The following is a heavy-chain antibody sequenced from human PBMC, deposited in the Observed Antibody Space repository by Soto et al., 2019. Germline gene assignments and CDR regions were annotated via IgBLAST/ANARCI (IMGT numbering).Heavy chain of an antibody. D-gene: IGHD2-15*01. Sequence: QVQLVECGGGVVQPGRSLRLSCAASGFTFSSYGMHWVRQAPGKGLEWVAVISYDGSNEYYADSVKGRFTISRDNSKNTLYLQMNSLRAEDTAVYYCAKGKGGYCSGGSCLHDYWGQGTLVTVSS. CDR2: ISYDGSNE. CDR3: AKGKGGYCSGGSCLHDY. CDR1: GFTFSSYG. V-gene: IGHV3-30*18. J-gene: IGHJ4*02.